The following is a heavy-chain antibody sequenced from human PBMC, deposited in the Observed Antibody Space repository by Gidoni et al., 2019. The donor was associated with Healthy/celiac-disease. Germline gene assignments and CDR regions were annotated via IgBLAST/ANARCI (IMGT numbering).Heavy chain of an antibody. CDR3: ARDGLYDSSGYYYPGMFDY. D-gene: IGHD3-22*01. CDR2: ISYDGSNK. J-gene: IGHJ4*02. Sequence: QVQLVESGGGVVQPGRSLRLACAASGFNFSSNAMHWVRQAPGMGLEWVAVISYDGSNKYYADSVKGRFTISRDNSKNTLYLQMNSLRAEDTAVYYCARDGLYDSSGYYYPGMFDYWGQGTLVTFSS. CDR1: GFNFSSNA. V-gene: IGHV3-30-3*01.